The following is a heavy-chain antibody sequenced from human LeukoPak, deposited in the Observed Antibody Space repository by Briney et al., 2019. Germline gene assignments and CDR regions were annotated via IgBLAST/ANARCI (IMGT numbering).Heavy chain of an antibody. CDR1: GFTFSSYS. CDR2: ISSSTSTI. V-gene: IGHV3-48*01. D-gene: IGHD3-9*01. J-gene: IGHJ4*02. Sequence: GGSLRLSCAASGFTFSSYSMNWVRQAPGKGLEWVSYISSSTSTIYYADSVKGRFTISRDNAKNSLYLQMNSLRAEDTAVYYCARVKEGTYDILTVDYWGQGTLVTVSS. CDR3: ARVKEGTYDILTVDY.